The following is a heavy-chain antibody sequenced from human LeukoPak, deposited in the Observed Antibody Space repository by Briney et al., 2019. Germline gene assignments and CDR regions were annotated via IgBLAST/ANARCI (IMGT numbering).Heavy chain of an antibody. D-gene: IGHD3-3*01. CDR3: ARGTRGLEWLANDAFDI. V-gene: IGHV4-38-2*01. CDR2: IYHSGST. J-gene: IGHJ3*02. Sequence: SETLSLTCAVSGYCISSGYYWGWIRQPPGKGLGWIGSIYHSGSTYYNPSLKSRVTISVDTSKNQFSLKLSSVTAADTAVYYCARGTRGLEWLANDAFDIWGQGTMVTVSS. CDR1: GYCISSGYY.